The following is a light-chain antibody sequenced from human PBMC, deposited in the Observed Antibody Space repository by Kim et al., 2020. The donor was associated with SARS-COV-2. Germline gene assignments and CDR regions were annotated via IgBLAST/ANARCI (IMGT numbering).Light chain of an antibody. V-gene: IGKV1-17*03. CDR2: AAS. Sequence: VSLGDRVTITCRARQGSCNSLGWVQKKTGERPKGLIYAASSLQSGVPSRFSGSGSGTEFTLTISSLQTEDFATYYCLKHNSDPSTFGQGTRLEIK. CDR3: LKHNSDPST. J-gene: IGKJ5*01. CDR1: QGSCNS.